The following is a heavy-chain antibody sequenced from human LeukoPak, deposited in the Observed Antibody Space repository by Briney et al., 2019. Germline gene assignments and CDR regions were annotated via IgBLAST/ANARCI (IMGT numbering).Heavy chain of an antibody. Sequence: GGSLRLSGAASGFIVSSSYMSWFRQAPGKGLEWVSVIYSGGSTYYADSVKGRFTISRDNSKKTQYLQMNSLRVEDTAVYYCARDSGTGYTSGWYGLDYWGQGTLVTVSS. CDR2: IYSGGST. V-gene: IGHV3-66*01. CDR3: ARDSGTGYTSGWYGLDY. J-gene: IGHJ4*02. CDR1: GFIVSSSY. D-gene: IGHD6-19*01.